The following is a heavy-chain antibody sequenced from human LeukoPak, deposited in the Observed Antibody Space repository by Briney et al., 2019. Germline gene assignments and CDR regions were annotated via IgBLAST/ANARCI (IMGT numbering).Heavy chain of an antibody. D-gene: IGHD3-22*01. V-gene: IGHV3-21*01. J-gene: IGHJ4*02. Sequence: GGSLRLSCAASGFTFSGYSMNWVRQAPGKGLEWVSAISSSGSYIYYADSVKGRFTISRDNAKNSLCLQMNSLRAEDTAVYYCARARNDYDSNGFSFLDYWGQGTLVTVSS. CDR1: GFTFSGYS. CDR2: ISSSGSYI. CDR3: ARARNDYDSNGFSFLDY.